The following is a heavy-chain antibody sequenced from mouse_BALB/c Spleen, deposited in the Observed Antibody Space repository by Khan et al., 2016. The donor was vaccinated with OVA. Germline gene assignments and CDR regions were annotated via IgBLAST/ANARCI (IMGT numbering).Heavy chain of an antibody. Sequence: EVKLEESGPGLVKPSQSLSLTCTVTGYSITSDYAWNWIRQFPGNKLEWMGYISSSGSTNYNPALKSRISITPDTSKNQFFLQLNSVTTEDTATCYCARDGSRYNYAMDYWGQGTSVTVSS. V-gene: IGHV3-2*02. CDR3: ARDGSRYNYAMDY. D-gene: IGHD2-3*01. CDR1: GYSITSDYA. CDR2: ISSSGST. J-gene: IGHJ4*01.